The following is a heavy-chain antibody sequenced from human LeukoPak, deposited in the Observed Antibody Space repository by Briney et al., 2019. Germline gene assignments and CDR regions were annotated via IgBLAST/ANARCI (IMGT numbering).Heavy chain of an antibody. V-gene: IGHV3-7*01. D-gene: IGHD6-19*01. CDR2: INHPGTEK. CDR1: GFSFSDFC. J-gene: IGHJ4*02. Sequence: GGSLRLSCAASGFSFSDFCMSWVRQAPGKGLEWVAFINHPGTEKYYVDSVEGRFTISRDNAKNSLYLQMNSLGGEDTAIYYCTRDWLDASLDYWGQGVLVTVSS. CDR3: TRDWLDASLDY.